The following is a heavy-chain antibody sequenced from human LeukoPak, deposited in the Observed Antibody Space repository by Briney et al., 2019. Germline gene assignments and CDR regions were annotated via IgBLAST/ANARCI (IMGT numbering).Heavy chain of an antibody. CDR2: IYYSGST. D-gene: IGHD3-22*01. CDR3: ARGADSSGYYSIFYFDY. CDR1: GGSISSYY. J-gene: IGHJ4*02. Sequence: SETLSLTCTVSGGSISSYYWNWIRKPPGKGLEWIGYIYYSGSTNYNPSLKSRVTISVDTSKNQFSLKLSSVTAADTAVYYCARGADSSGYYSIFYFDYWGQGTLVTVSS. V-gene: IGHV4-59*01.